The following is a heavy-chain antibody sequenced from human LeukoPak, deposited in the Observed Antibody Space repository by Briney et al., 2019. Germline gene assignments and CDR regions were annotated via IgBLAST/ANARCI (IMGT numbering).Heavy chain of an antibody. D-gene: IGHD4-17*01. CDR2: IIPIFGTA. Sequence: SVKVSCKASGGTFSSYAIGWVRQAPGQGLEWMGGIIPIFGTANYAQKFQGRVTITADESTSTAYMELSSLSSEDTAVYYCARTGYGDYYYYYMDVWGKGTTVTVSS. CDR1: GGTFSSYA. J-gene: IGHJ6*03. CDR3: ARTGYGDYYYYYMDV. V-gene: IGHV1-69*13.